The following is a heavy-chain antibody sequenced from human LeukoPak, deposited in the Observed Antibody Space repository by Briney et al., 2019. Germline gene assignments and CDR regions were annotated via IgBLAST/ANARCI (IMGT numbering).Heavy chain of an antibody. D-gene: IGHD3-22*01. Sequence: GASVKVSCKASGDTFTSYYMNWVRQAPGQGLEGMGIINSSGDSTTYAQKFQGRVTMTRDTSISTAYMELSRLRSDDTAVYYCARVYFDMGYAFDIWGQGTMVTVSS. V-gene: IGHV1-46*01. J-gene: IGHJ3*02. CDR2: INSSGDST. CDR3: ARVYFDMGYAFDI. CDR1: GDTFTSYY.